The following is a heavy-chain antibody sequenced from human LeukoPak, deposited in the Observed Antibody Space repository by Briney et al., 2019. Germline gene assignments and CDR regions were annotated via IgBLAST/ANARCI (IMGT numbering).Heavy chain of an antibody. CDR3: AASSGVTLGRF. V-gene: IGHV4-31*01. Sequence: SETLSLTCTVSGGSISSGTHYYNWIRQHPGKGLEWIGYIYYTGITSYSPSLKSQVTMSVDTSMNQVSLKVTSLTAADTAVYYCAASSGVTLGRFWGQGALVTVSS. CDR1: GGSISSGTHY. J-gene: IGHJ4*02. D-gene: IGHD3-16*01. CDR2: IYYTGIT.